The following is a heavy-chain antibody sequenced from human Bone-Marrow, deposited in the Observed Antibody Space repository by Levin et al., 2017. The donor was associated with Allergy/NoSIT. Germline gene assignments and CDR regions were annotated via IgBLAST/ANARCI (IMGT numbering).Heavy chain of an antibody. D-gene: IGHD4-17*01. CDR1: GFTFADYA. CDR3: AKAGTTVMLDYSYLDV. J-gene: IGHJ6*03. Sequence: PGGSLRLSCTISGFTFADYAMNWVRQAPGRGLEWVSSLDGSSGKTHYADVVKGRFTISREYSKNTLFLQMNSLRVEDTARYYCAKAGTTVMLDYSYLDVWGEGTAVTVSS. CDR2: LDGSSGKT. V-gene: IGHV3-23*01.